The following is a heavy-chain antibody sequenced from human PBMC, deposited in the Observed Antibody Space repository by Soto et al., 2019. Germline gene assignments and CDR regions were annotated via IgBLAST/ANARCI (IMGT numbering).Heavy chain of an antibody. J-gene: IGHJ4*02. Sequence: ASVKVSCKVSGYTLTELSMHWVRQAPGKGLEWMGGFDPEDGETIYAQKFQGRVTMTEDTSTDTAYMELSSLRSEDTAVYYCATIVCTNGVCYPYYFDYWGQGTLVTVSS. CDR2: FDPEDGET. D-gene: IGHD2-8*01. CDR3: ATIVCTNGVCYPYYFDY. V-gene: IGHV1-24*01. CDR1: GYTLTELS.